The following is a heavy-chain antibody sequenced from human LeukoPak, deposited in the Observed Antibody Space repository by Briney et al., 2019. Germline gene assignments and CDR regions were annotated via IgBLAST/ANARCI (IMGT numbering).Heavy chain of an antibody. CDR1: GGSISSSSYY. J-gene: IGHJ6*02. Sequence: SETLSLTCTVSGGSISSSSYYWGWIRQPPGKGLEWIGSIYHSGSTNYNPSLKSRVTISVDKSKNQFSLKLSSVTAADTAVYYCARDERSELNYDFWSGTHYYGMDVWGQGTTVTVSS. D-gene: IGHD3-3*01. V-gene: IGHV4-39*07. CDR3: ARDERSELNYDFWSGTHYYGMDV. CDR2: IYHSGST.